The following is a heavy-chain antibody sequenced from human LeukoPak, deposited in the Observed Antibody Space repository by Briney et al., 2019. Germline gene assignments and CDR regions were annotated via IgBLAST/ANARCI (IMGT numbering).Heavy chain of an antibody. V-gene: IGHV3-23*01. J-gene: IGHJ4*02. Sequence: GGSLRLSCAASGFTFRSHAMSWVRQAPGKGLEWVSTITSISNTYYPDSVKGRFTTSRDNSRDTLYLQMNTLRAEDTAIYYCAHRTAFDSWGQGTLVTVSS. CDR2: ITSISNT. CDR3: AHRTAFDS. D-gene: IGHD1-14*01. CDR1: GFTFRSHA.